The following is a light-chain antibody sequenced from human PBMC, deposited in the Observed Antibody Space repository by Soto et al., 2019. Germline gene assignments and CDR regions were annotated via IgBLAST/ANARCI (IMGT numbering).Light chain of an antibody. V-gene: IGKV3-11*01. J-gene: IGKJ5*01. CDR3: QQRSNFIT. Sequence: EIVLTQSPATLSLSPGERATLSCRASQSVSSYLAWYQQKPGQAPRLLIYDASNRATGIPARFSGSGSGTDFTLTIGSLEPEDVAVYFCQQRSNFITFGQGTRLEIK. CDR1: QSVSSY. CDR2: DAS.